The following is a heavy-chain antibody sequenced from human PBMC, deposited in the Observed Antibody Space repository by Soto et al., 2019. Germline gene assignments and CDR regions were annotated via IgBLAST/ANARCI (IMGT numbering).Heavy chain of an antibody. CDR2: IRGSGGST. D-gene: IGHD5-12*01. Sequence: GGSLRLSCAASGFTFSSYAMSWVRQAPGKGLEWVSAIRGSGGSTYYADSVKGRFTISRDNSKNTLYLQMNSLRAEDTAVYYCAKDSTGGDIVATISRYYGMDVWGQGTTVTVSS. J-gene: IGHJ6*02. CDR3: AKDSTGGDIVATISRYYGMDV. V-gene: IGHV3-23*01. CDR1: GFTFSSYA.